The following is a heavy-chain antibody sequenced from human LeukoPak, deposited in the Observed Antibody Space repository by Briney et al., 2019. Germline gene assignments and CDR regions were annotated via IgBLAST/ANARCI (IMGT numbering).Heavy chain of an antibody. Sequence: PGRSLRLSCAASGITFNNYGMHWVRQAPGKGLEWVAVIFYDGSTKHYADSVKGRFTISRDNSKNTLYLEMNSLRAENTAVYYCAKDQAYYFSFADYWGQGTRVTVSS. CDR2: IFYDGSTK. V-gene: IGHV3-33*06. J-gene: IGHJ4*02. D-gene: IGHD2/OR15-2a*01. CDR1: GITFNNYG. CDR3: AKDQAYYFSFADY.